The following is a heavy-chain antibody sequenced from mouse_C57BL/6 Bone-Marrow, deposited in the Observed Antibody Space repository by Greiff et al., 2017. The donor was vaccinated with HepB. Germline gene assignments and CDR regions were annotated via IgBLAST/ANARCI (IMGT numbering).Heavy chain of an antibody. Sequence: DVQLVESGGGLVKPGGSLKLSCAASGFTFSSYTMSWVRQTPEKRLEWVATISGGGGNTYYPDSVKGRFTISRDNAKNTLYLQMSSLRSEDTALYYCARHGSSFYWYFDVWGTGTTVTVSS. J-gene: IGHJ1*03. CDR1: GFTFSSYT. CDR2: ISGGGGNT. D-gene: IGHD1-1*01. V-gene: IGHV5-9*01. CDR3: ARHGSSFYWYFDV.